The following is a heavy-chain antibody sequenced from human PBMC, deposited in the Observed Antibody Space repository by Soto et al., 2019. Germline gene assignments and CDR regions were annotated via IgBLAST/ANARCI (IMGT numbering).Heavy chain of an antibody. D-gene: IGHD1-7*01. Sequence: SGPTLVNPTQTLTLTCTFSGFSLSTSGMCVSWIRQPPGKALEWLALIDWDDDKYYSTSLKTRLTISKDTSKNQVVLTLTNVDPVDTATYYCARTHRTVAWNSDEPEFGIDFWGQGTMVTVSS. CDR1: GFSLSTSGMC. V-gene: IGHV2-70*01. CDR2: IDWDDDK. CDR3: ARTHRTVAWNSDEPEFGIDF. J-gene: IGHJ6*02.